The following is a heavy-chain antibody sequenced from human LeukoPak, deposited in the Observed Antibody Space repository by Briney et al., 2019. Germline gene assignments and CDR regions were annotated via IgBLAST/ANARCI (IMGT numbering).Heavy chain of an antibody. V-gene: IGHV3-33*08. CDR1: GFTFSSYA. CDR3: ARCQNPEGSYYYDSSGYYSYWYFDL. Sequence: PGGSLRLSCAASGFTFSSYAMHWVRQAPGKGLEWVAVIWYDGSNKYYADSVKGRFTISRDNSKNTLYLQMNSLRAEDTAVYYCARCQNPEGSYYYDSSGYYSYWYFDLWGRGTLVTVSS. D-gene: IGHD3-22*01. CDR2: IWYDGSNK. J-gene: IGHJ2*01.